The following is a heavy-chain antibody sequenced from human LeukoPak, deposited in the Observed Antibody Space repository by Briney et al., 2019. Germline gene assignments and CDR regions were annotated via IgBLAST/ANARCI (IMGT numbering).Heavy chain of an antibody. Sequence: PGRSLKLSCAASGFTFSSYGMHWVRQAPGKGLEWVAVISYDGSNKYYADSVKGRFTISRDNSKNTLNLQMNSLRAEDTAVYYCAKKRALGEVEYSSSYFDYWGQGTLVTVSS. CDR3: AKKRALGEVEYSSSYFDY. D-gene: IGHD6-6*01. CDR1: GFTFSSYG. V-gene: IGHV3-30*18. CDR2: ISYDGSNK. J-gene: IGHJ4*02.